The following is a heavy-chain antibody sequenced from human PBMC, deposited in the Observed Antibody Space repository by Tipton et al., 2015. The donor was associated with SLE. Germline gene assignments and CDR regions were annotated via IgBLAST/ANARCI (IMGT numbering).Heavy chain of an antibody. J-gene: IGHJ6*02. CDR1: GGSISSSSYY. V-gene: IGHV4-39*07. Sequence: TLSLTCTVSGGSISSSSYYWGWIRPPPGKGLEWFGSIYYSGSTYYNPSLKSRVTISVDTSKNQFSLKLSSVTAADTAVYYCARHWLRYFDWSPLGYYGMDVWGQGTTVTVSS. CDR2: IYYSGST. CDR3: ARHWLRYFDWSPLGYYGMDV. D-gene: IGHD3-9*01.